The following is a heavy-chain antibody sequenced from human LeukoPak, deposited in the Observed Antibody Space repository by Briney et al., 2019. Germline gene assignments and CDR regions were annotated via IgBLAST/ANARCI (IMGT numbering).Heavy chain of an antibody. Sequence: ASVKVSCKASGYTFTSYAMHWVRQAPGQRLEWMGWINAGNGNTKYSQKFQGRVTITRDTSASTAYMELSSLRSEDTAVYYCARASGESVVATIYYYYGMDVWGQGTMVTVSS. CDR1: GYTFTSYA. CDR2: INAGNGNT. V-gene: IGHV1-3*01. CDR3: ARASGESVVATIYYYYGMDV. J-gene: IGHJ6*02. D-gene: IGHD5-12*01.